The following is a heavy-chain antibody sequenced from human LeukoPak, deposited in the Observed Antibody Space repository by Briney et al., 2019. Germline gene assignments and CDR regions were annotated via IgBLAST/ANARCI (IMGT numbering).Heavy chain of an antibody. J-gene: IGHJ4*02. V-gene: IGHV1-2*02. Sequence: ASVKVSCKASGYTFTGYYMHWVRQAPGQGLEWMGWINPNSGGTNYAQKFQGRVTMTRDTSINTAYMELSRLRSDDTAVYYCARVIAAAPQRDLGYWGQGTLVTVSS. D-gene: IGHD6-13*01. CDR1: GYTFTGYY. CDR2: INPNSGGT. CDR3: ARVIAAAPQRDLGY.